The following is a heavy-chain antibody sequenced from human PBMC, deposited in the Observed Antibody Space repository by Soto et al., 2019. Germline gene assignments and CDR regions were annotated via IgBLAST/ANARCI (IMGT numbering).Heavy chain of an antibody. J-gene: IGHJ6*03. CDR2: INAGNGNT. CDR3: ARVIKEQMSGRSGSYRYYMDV. V-gene: IGHV1-3*01. D-gene: IGHD3-10*01. Sequence: ASVKVSCKASGYTFTSYAMHWVRQAPGQRLEWMGWINAGNGNTKYSQKFQGRVTITRDTSASTAYMELSSLRSEDTAVYYCARVIKEQMSGRSGSYRYYMDVWGKGTTVTVSS. CDR1: GYTFTSYA.